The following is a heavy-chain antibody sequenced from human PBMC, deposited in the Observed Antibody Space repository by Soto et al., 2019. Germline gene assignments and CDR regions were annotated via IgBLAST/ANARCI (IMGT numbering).Heavy chain of an antibody. CDR2: IYSGGGT. J-gene: IGHJ4*02. D-gene: IGHD1-1*01. V-gene: IGHV3-66*01. CDR1: LFIVSDNY. Sequence: EVRLVQSGGGLVQPGGSLRLSCAASLFIVSDNYMSWVRQAPGKGLEWVSLIYSGGGTDYAESVKGRFTISRDNSKNTLYRQMNSLKGEDTGIYYCATRMTTAPYWGQGTVVTVSS. CDR3: ATRMTTAPY.